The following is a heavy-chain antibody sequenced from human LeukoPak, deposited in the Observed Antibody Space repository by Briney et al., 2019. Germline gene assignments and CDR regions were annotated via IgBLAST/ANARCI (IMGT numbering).Heavy chain of an antibody. CDR1: GFTFSDYY. J-gene: IGHJ4*02. D-gene: IGHD2-15*01. V-gene: IGHV3-11*05. CDR2: ISSNNIYT. CDR3: ARGGYRTNFDY. Sequence: GGSLRLSCAVSGFTFSDYYMSWIRQAPGKGLEWVSYISSNNIYTNHADSVKGRFTISRDNAKNSLYLQVNSLRAEDTAVYFCARGGYRTNFDYWGQGTLVTVSS.